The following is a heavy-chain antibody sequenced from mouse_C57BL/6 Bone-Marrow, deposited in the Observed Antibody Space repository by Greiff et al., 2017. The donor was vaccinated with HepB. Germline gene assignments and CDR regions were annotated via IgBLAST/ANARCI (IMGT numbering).Heavy chain of an antibody. J-gene: IGHJ1*03. Sequence: EVKLVESGEGLVKPGGSLKLSCAASGFTFSSYAMSWVRQTPEKRLEWVAYISSGGDYIYYADTVKGRFTISRDNARNTLYLQMSSLKSEDTAMYYCTRGDYSNYVWYFDVWGTGTTVTVSS. V-gene: IGHV5S21*01. CDR1: GFTFSSYA. CDR3: TRGDYSNYVWYFDV. D-gene: IGHD2-5*01. CDR2: ISSGGDYI.